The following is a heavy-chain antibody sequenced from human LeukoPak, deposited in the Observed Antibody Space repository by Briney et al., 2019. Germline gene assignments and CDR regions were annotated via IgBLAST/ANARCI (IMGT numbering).Heavy chain of an antibody. Sequence: GGSLRLSCAASGFTVSSNYMSWVRQAPGKGLEWVSVIYSGGSTYYADSVKGRFTISRDNSRNTLYLQMNSLRAEDTAVYYCAREASGSYFANWGQGTLVTVSS. V-gene: IGHV3-53*01. D-gene: IGHD1-26*01. J-gene: IGHJ4*02. CDR2: IYSGGST. CDR3: AREASGSYFAN. CDR1: GFTVSSNY.